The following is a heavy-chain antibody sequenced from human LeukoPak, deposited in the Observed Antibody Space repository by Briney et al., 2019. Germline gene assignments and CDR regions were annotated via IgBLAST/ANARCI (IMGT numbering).Heavy chain of an antibody. CDR3: ARDRQFRLHDP. V-gene: IGHV3-11*01. Sequence: PGGPLRLSCTVSGFTFSDYYMTWIRQAPGKGLEWLAYISTSGSIVSYADSVKGRFTISRDNAKSSVYLQIDSLRAEDTAMYYCARDRQFRLHDPWGQGILVTVSS. CDR2: ISTSGSIV. J-gene: IGHJ5*02. D-gene: IGHD3-16*01. CDR1: GFTFSDYY.